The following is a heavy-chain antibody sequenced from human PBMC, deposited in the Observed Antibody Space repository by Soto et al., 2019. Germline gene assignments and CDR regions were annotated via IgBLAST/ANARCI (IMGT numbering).Heavy chain of an antibody. CDR1: GFTFSDYY. CDR3: ARENEQWVAADN. V-gene: IGHV3-11*01. Sequence: PGGSLRLSCAASGFTFSDYYMSWIRQAPGKGLECVSYITSSGSTIYYADSVKGRFTISRDNAKNSLYLQMNSLRAEDTAVYYCARENEQWVAADNWGQGTLVTVSS. D-gene: IGHD6-19*01. CDR2: ITSSGSTI. J-gene: IGHJ4*02.